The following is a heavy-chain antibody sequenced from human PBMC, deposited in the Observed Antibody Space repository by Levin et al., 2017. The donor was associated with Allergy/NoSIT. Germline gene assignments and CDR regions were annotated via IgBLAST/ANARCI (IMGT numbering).Heavy chain of an antibody. J-gene: IGHJ6*02. CDR2: IYYSGST. V-gene: IGHV4-59*01. Sequence: SETLSLTCTVSGGSISSYYWSWIRQPPGKGLEWIGYIYYSGSTNYNPSLKSRVTISVDTSKNQFSLKLSSVTAADTAVYYCARAQYSGWYYYDGMDVWGQGTTVTVSS. CDR3: ARAQYSGWYYYDGMDV. D-gene: IGHD5-12*01. CDR1: GGSISSYY.